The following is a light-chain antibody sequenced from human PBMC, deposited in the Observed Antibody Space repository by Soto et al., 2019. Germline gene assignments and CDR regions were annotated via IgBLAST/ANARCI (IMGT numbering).Light chain of an antibody. V-gene: IGKV4-1*01. CDR2: WAS. Sequence: DIVMTQSPDSLAVSLGERATIDCRSSQNVLHRSNKNNYLAWYQQKPGQPPKLLIYWASNRESGVPDRFSGSGSGTDFTPTINSLQAEDVAVYYCQQHYSTPWTFGQGTKVEIK. CDR3: QQHYSTPWT. J-gene: IGKJ1*01. CDR1: QNVLHRSNKNNY.